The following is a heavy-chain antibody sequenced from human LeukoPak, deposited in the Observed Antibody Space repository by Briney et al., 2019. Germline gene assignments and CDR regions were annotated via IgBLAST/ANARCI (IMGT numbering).Heavy chain of an antibody. Sequence: GGSLRLSCAASGFSFSSYGMHWVRQAPGKGLEWVAFIRYDGGNKYYADSVKGRFTISRDNSKNTLYLQMNSLRAEDTAVYYCAKDITSADYYGSGSLDYWGQGTLVTVSS. D-gene: IGHD3-10*01. CDR1: GFSFSSYG. J-gene: IGHJ4*02. CDR3: AKDITSADYYGSGSLDY. CDR2: IRYDGGNK. V-gene: IGHV3-30*02.